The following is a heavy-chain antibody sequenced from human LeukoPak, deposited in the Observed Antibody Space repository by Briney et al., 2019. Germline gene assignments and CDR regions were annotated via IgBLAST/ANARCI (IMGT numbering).Heavy chain of an antibody. CDR1: GFTVSSND. CDR2: IYSGRST. Sequence: PGGSLRLSCAASGFTVSSNDMSWVRQAPGKGLEWVSLIYSGRSTYYADSVKGRFIISRDNSKNTLYLQMNSLRAEDTAVYYCARGKVRGVIITWSYYYYMDVWGKGTTVTVSS. CDR3: ARGKVRGVIITWSYYYYMDV. V-gene: IGHV3-66*01. J-gene: IGHJ6*03. D-gene: IGHD3-10*01.